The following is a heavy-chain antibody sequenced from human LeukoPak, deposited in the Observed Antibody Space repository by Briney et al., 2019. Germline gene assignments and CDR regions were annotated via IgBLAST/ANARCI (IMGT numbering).Heavy chain of an antibody. J-gene: IGHJ4*02. CDR2: IKQDGSEK. D-gene: IGHD2-15*01. CDR1: GFTFSSYW. Sequence: GGSLRLSCAASGFTFSSYWMSWVRQAPGKGLEWVANIKQDGSEKYYVDSVKGRFTISRDNAKNSLYLQMNSLRAEDTAVYYCAREVLGYCSGGSRYGGTVMFDYWGQGTLVTVSS. CDR3: AREVLGYCSGGSRYGGTVMFDY. V-gene: IGHV3-7*01.